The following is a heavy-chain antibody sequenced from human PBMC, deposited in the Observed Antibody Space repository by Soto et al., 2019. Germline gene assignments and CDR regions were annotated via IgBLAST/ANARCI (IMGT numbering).Heavy chain of an antibody. V-gene: IGHV3-21*01. CDR1: GFTFNSYS. J-gene: IGHJ5*02. CDR2: ITGSSSYV. CDR3: AKDPNYDFWSGYSGSGWFDP. Sequence: PGGSLRLSCVASGFTFNSYSMNWVRQAPGKGLEWVSSITGSSSYVYYADSVRGRFTISRDNAKNSLYLQMNSLRAEDTAVYYCAKDPNYDFWSGYSGSGWFDPWGQGTLVTVSS. D-gene: IGHD3-3*01.